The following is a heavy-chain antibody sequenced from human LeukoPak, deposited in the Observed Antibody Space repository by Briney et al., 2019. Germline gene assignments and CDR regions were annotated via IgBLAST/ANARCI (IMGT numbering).Heavy chain of an antibody. CDR1: GYTLTELS. CDR3: ARDYYGSGSYLGY. D-gene: IGHD3-10*01. V-gene: IGHV1-18*01. J-gene: IGHJ4*02. CDR2: ISAHNGNT. Sequence: ASVTVSCKVSGYTLTELSMRWVRQAPGQGPEWMGGISAHNGNTNYAQKLQGRVTMTTDTSTSTAYMELRSLRSDDTAVYYCARDYYGSGSYLGYWGQGTLVTVSS.